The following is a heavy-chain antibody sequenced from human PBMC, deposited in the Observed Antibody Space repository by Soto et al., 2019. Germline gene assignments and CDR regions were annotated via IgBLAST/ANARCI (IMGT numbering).Heavy chain of an antibody. CDR3: ARVGATRGSWFDP. J-gene: IGHJ5*02. D-gene: IGHD1-26*01. CDR1: GGSISTSSYY. V-gene: IGHV4-39*02. CDR2: IYYSGNT. Sequence: LSLTCTVSGGSISTSSYYWGWIRQPPGKGLEWIGYIYYSGNTYYNSSLKSRLIMSVDTSKNHFSLKLNSVTAADTAVYHCARVGATRGSWFDPWGQGTLVTVSS.